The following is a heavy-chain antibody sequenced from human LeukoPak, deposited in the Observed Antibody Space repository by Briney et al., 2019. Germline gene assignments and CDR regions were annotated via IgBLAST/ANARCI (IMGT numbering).Heavy chain of an antibody. CDR2: IRYDGSNK. Sequence: GGSLRLSCAASGFTFSSYGMHWVRQAPGKGLEWVAFIRYDGSNKYYADSVKGRFTISRDNSKITLFLQMNSLRPEDTAVYYCAKDRNGYSSTFDYWGQGTLVTVSS. CDR1: GFTFSSYG. J-gene: IGHJ4*02. D-gene: IGHD5-18*01. V-gene: IGHV3-30*02. CDR3: AKDRNGYSSTFDY.